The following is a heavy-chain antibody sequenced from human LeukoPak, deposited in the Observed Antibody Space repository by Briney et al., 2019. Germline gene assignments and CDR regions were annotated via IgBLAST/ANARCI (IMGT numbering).Heavy chain of an antibody. D-gene: IGHD2-15*01. CDR2: IYHSGST. Sequence: SETLSLTCTVSGYSISSGYYWGWIRQPPGKGLEWIGSIYHSGSTYYNPSLKSRVTISVDTSKNQFSLKLSSVTAANTAVYYCARDHSLPDIVVVVAATGLNWFDPWGQGTLVTVSS. J-gene: IGHJ5*02. CDR1: GYSISSGYY. V-gene: IGHV4-38-2*02. CDR3: ARDHSLPDIVVVVAATGLNWFDP.